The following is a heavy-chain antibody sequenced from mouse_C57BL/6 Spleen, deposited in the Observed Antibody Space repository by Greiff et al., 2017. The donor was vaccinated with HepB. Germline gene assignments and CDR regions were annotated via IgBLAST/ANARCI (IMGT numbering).Heavy chain of an antibody. J-gene: IGHJ2*01. Sequence: EVKLVESGGGLVKPGGSLKLSCAASGFTFSSYTMSWVRQTPEKRLEWVATISGGGGNTYYPDSVKGRFTISSDNAKNTLYLQMSMLRSEDTALYYCARGGHYFDYWGQGTTLTVSS. V-gene: IGHV5-9*01. CDR2: ISGGGGNT. CDR3: ARGGHYFDY. CDR1: GFTFSSYT.